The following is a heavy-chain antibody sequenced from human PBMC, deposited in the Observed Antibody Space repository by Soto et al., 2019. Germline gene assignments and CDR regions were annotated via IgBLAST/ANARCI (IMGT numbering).Heavy chain of an antibody. CDR1: GGSISSSSYY. CDR2: IYYSGST. Sequence: PSETLSLTCTVSGGSISSSSYYWGWIRQPPGKGLEWIGSIYYSGSTYYNPSLKSRVTISVDTSKNQFSLKLSSVTAADTAVYYCASQYYYGSGSYYPNWFDPWGQGTLVTV. D-gene: IGHD3-10*01. J-gene: IGHJ5*02. CDR3: ASQYYYGSGSYYPNWFDP. V-gene: IGHV4-39*01.